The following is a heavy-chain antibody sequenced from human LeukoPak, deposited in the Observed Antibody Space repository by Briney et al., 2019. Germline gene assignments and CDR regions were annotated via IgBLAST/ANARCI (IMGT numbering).Heavy chain of an antibody. V-gene: IGHV3-20*04. CDR1: GFTFSSYW. J-gene: IGHJ3*02. D-gene: IGHD3-22*01. Sequence: GGSLRLSCAASGFTFSSYWMSWVRQAPGKGLEWVSGINWNGGSTGYADSVKGRFTISRDNGKNSLYLQMNSLRAEDTALYYCARRQFYDSSGFYVSAFDIWGLGTMVTVSS. CDR3: ARRQFYDSSGFYVSAFDI. CDR2: INWNGGST.